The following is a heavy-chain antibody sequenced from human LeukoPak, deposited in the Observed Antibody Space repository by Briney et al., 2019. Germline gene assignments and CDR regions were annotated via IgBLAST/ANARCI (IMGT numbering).Heavy chain of an antibody. CDR2: ISAYNGNT. CDR1: GYTFTGYY. D-gene: IGHD2-2*01. V-gene: IGHV1-18*04. J-gene: IGHJ5*02. CDR3: AREYGTTSYNWFDP. Sequence: ASVKVSCKASGYTFTGYYMHWVRQAPGQGLEWMGWISAYNGNTNYAQKLQGRVTMTTDTSTSTAYMELRSLRSDDTAVYYCAREYGTTSYNWFDPWGQGTLVTVSS.